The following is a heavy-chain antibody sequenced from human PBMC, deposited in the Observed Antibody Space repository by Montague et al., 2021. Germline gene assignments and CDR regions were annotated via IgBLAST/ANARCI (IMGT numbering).Heavy chain of an antibody. CDR2: IDSSSSYI. V-gene: IGHV3-21*01. CDR1: GFTFSYYS. Sequence: FLRLSCAASGFTFSYYSMPWVRQAPGQGLQWVSSIDSSSSYIFYVDSLKGRFTISRDNAKNSLSLQINSLRADDTGAYYCARYEVASSRSSIDYWGRGTLVTVSS. CDR3: ARYEVASSRSSIDY. D-gene: IGHD6-6*01. J-gene: IGHJ4*02.